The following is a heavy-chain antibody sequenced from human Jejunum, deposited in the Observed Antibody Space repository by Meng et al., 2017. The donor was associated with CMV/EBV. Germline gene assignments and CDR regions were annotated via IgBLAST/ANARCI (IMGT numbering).Heavy chain of an antibody. V-gene: IGHV3-33*03. J-gene: IGHJ4*02. CDR1: GFAFSSYG. CDR3: AKEGVYDGYAVDY. Sequence: AAGGFAFSSYGMHWVRQAPGKGLGWVSVIWADGSNKYYGDSVKGRFTVSRDNSKNTLYLQMNSLRAEDTAVYYCAKEGVYDGYAVDYWGQGTLVTVSS. D-gene: IGHD5-24*01. CDR2: IWADGSNK.